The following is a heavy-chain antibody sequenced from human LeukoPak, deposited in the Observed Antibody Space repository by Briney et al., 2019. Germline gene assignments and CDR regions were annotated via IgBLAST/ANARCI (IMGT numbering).Heavy chain of an antibody. V-gene: IGHV3-48*03. Sequence: PGGSLRLSCAASGCTFSSYEMNWVRQAPGKGLEWVSYISSSGSTIYYADSVKGRFTISRDNAKNSLCLQMNSLRAEDTAVYYCAAVIRWLGNDYWGQGTLVTVSS. J-gene: IGHJ4*02. CDR3: AAVIRWLGNDY. D-gene: IGHD5-24*01. CDR1: GCTFSSYE. CDR2: ISSSGSTI.